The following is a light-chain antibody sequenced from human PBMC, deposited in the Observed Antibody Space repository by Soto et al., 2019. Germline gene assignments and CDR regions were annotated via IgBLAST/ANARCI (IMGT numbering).Light chain of an antibody. Sequence: EIVMTQSPATLSVSPGERATLSCRASQSVSGNLAWYQQKPGQAPRLLIYAASTRATGIPARFSGSGSGTEFTFTISSLQPEDLATYYCLQSYTYPWTFGQGTRLEIK. CDR2: AAS. CDR3: LQSYTYPWT. J-gene: IGKJ5*01. CDR1: QSVSGN. V-gene: IGKV3-15*01.